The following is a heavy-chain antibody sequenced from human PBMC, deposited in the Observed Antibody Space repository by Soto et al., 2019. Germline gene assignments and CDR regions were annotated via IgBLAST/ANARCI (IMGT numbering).Heavy chain of an antibody. D-gene: IGHD1-20*01. Sequence: DVQLVESGGGLVKPGGSLRLSCAASGFNFITFSMNWVRQAPGKGLEWVSSISASSSSIYYAESVKGRFTVSRDNAKHSLYLQMNRLTAEDTALYYCVRDAYNRDAFDIWGQGTTVTVSS. CDR2: ISASSSSI. J-gene: IGHJ3*02. CDR3: VRDAYNRDAFDI. CDR1: GFNFITFS. V-gene: IGHV3-21*01.